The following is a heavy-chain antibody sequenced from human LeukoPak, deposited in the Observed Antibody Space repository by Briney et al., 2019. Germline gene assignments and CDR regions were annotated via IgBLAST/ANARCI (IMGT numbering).Heavy chain of an antibody. V-gene: IGHV1-8*01. CDR2: MNPNSGNT. J-gene: IGHJ4*02. D-gene: IGHD2-21*02. CDR3: AREGVTAIDY. Sequence: ASVKVSCKASGYTFTSYDINWVRQATGQGLEWMGWMNPNSGNTGYAQKFQGRVTTTRNTSISTAYMELSNLRSEDTAVYYCAREGVTAIDYWGQGTLVTVSS. CDR1: GYTFTSYD.